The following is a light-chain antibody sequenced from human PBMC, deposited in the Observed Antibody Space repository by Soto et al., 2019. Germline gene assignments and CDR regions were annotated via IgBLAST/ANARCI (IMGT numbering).Light chain of an antibody. CDR1: QSISSY. Sequence: DIPMTQSPSSLSASVGDRVTITCRASQSISSYLYWYQQKPGKAPKLLIYAASILQSGVPSRFSGIGTGTAFTLTINSLQPEDFATYYCQQSYSTPLYTFGQGTKLEIK. CDR2: AAS. CDR3: QQSYSTPLYT. V-gene: IGKV1-39*01. J-gene: IGKJ2*01.